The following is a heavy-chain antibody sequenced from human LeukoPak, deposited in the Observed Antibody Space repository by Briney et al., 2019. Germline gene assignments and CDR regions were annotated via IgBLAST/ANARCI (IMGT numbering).Heavy chain of an antibody. V-gene: IGHV1-2*02. Sequence: GASVKVSCKASGYTFAGYYLHWVRQAPGQGPEWMGWINPNSGGTNYAQKFQGRVTMTWDTSISTAYMELSRLTSDDTAVYYCARETLGSYSHFDYWGQGTLVTVSS. D-gene: IGHD1-26*01. CDR3: ARETLGSYSHFDY. J-gene: IGHJ4*02. CDR1: GYTFAGYY. CDR2: INPNSGGT.